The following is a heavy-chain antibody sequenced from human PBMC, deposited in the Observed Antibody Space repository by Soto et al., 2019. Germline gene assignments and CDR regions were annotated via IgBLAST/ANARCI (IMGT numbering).Heavy chain of an antibody. Sequence: EVQLVESGGGLVQPGGSLRLSCVASGFTFSSYPMNWVRQAPGKGLEWVSYISSTSSTIYYADSVKGRFTISRDNARNSLYLQMNSLRAEDTAVYYCASDWFYMDVWGKGTTVSVSS. V-gene: IGHV3-48*01. CDR1: GFTFSSYP. J-gene: IGHJ6*03. D-gene: IGHD3-9*01. CDR2: ISSTSSTI. CDR3: ASDWFYMDV.